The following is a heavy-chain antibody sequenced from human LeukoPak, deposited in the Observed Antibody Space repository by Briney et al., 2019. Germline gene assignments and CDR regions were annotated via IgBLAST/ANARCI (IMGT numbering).Heavy chain of an antibody. V-gene: IGHV1-46*01. CDR2: ISPSGGST. J-gene: IGHJ3*02. D-gene: IGHD6-19*01. CDR1: GYAFTSNY. Sequence: ASVKVSCKAFGYAFTSNYMHWVRQAPGQGPEWMGVISPSGGSTTYAQKFQGRVTVTRDMSTSTVYMELSSLRSDDTAVYYCARPLRKQAVQNAFGIWGQGTMVTVSS. CDR3: ARPLRKQAVQNAFGI.